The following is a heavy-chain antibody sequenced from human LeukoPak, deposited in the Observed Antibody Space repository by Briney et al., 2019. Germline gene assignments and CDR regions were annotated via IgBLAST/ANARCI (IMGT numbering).Heavy chain of an antibody. Sequence: SETLSLTCTVSGDSVSSGSYYWSWIRQPPGKGLEWIGYIYYSGSTNYNPSIKSRVTISVDTSKNQFSLKLSSVTAADTAVYYCAREGSGADAFDIWGQGTMVTVSS. CDR3: AREGSGADAFDI. D-gene: IGHD2-15*01. V-gene: IGHV4-61*01. CDR1: GDSVSSGSYY. J-gene: IGHJ3*02. CDR2: IYYSGST.